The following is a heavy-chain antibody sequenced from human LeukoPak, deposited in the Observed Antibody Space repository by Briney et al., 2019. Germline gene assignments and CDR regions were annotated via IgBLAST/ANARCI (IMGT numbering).Heavy chain of an antibody. J-gene: IGHJ4*02. Sequence: SGTLSLTWTGSGVSISRLFWSWVGQAAGEGLEWVGRIYSSGITKYNPSLKSRVTMSVDASKTQFSLKLSTVPAADTAVYYCARQPYYYDSSGYPHGYFDYWGQGTLVTVSS. CDR3: ARQPYYYDSSGYPHGYFDY. V-gene: IGHV4-4*07. D-gene: IGHD3-22*01. CDR2: IYSSGIT. CDR1: GVSISRLF.